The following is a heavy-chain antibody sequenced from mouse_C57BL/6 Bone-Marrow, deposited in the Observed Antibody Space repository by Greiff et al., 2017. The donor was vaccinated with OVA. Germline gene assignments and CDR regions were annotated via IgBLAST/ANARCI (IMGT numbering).Heavy chain of an antibody. Sequence: EVMLVESGAELVRPGASVKLSCTASGFNIKDDYMHWVKQRPEQGLEWIGWIDPENGDTEYASKFQGKATITADTSSNTAYLQLSSLTSEDTAVYYCTTGPHYYAMDYWGQGTSVTVSS. J-gene: IGHJ4*01. V-gene: IGHV14-4*01. CDR2: IDPENGDT. CDR3: TTGPHYYAMDY. CDR1: GFNIKDDY.